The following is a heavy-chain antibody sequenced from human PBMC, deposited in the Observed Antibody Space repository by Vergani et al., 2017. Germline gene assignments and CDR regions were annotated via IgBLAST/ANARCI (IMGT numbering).Heavy chain of an antibody. J-gene: IGHJ3*02. V-gene: IGHV3-21*01. D-gene: IGHD3-10*01. CDR1: GFTFSSYS. CDR3: ARDGFGESLAFDI. Sequence: EVQLVESGGGLVKPGGSLRLSCAASGFTFSSYSMNWVRQAPGKGLEWVSSISSSSSYIYYADSVKGRFTISRDNAKNSLYLQMNSLRAEDTAVYYCARDGFGESLAFDIWGQGTMVTVSS. CDR2: ISSSSSYI.